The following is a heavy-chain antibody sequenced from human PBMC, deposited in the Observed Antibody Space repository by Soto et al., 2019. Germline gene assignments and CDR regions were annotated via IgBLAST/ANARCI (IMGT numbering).Heavy chain of an antibody. V-gene: IGHV1-46*01. CDR2: INPSGGST. J-gene: IGHJ4*02. CDR3: ARVLSLSLGPLLDY. Sequence: QVQLVQSGAEVKKPGASVKVSCKASGYTFTSYYMHWVRQAPGQGLEWMGIINPSGGSTSYAQKFQGGVTMPRDTTPSTVNMGLGSRRSEDTAVYYWARVLSLSLGPLLDYRGQGTLVNIS. CDR1: GYTFTSYY.